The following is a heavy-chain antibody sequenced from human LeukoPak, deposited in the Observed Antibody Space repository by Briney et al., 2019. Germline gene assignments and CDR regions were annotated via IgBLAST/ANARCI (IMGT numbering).Heavy chain of an antibody. Sequence: ASETLSLTCTVSGGSISSYYWSWIRQPPGKGLEWIGYIYYSGSTNYNPSLKSRVTISVDTSKNQFSLKLSSVTAADTAVYYCARAVGNLRLRDYYMDVWGKGTTVTISS. D-gene: IGHD4-17*01. V-gene: IGHV4-59*01. CDR2: IYYSGST. CDR1: GGSISSYY. J-gene: IGHJ6*03. CDR3: ARAVGNLRLRDYYMDV.